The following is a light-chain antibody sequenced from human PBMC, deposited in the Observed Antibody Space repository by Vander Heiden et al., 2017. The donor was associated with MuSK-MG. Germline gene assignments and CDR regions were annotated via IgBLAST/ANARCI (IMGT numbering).Light chain of an antibody. V-gene: IGKV1-5*03. Sequence: DIQMTQSPSTMSSSAGDRVTITCRASQNISSWLAWYQQKPGKAPKLLIYKASTLQSGVPSRFSGSGSGTEFTLTISSLQPDDSAAYYCQQQDSSSGTFGQGTKVEIK. CDR1: QNISSW. J-gene: IGKJ2*01. CDR2: KAS. CDR3: QQQDSSSGT.